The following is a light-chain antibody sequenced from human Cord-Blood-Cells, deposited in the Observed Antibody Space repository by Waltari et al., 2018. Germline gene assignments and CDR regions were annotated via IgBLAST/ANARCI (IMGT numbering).Light chain of an antibody. CDR3: QQYYSTWT. CDR1: QSVLYSSNNKNY. Sequence: DIVMTQSPDSLDVSLGERATIHCKSSQSVLYSSNNKNYLAWYQQKPGQPPKLLIYWASTRESGVPDRFSGSGSGTDFTLTISSLQAEDVAVYYCQQYYSTWTFGQGTKVEIK. J-gene: IGKJ1*01. CDR2: WAS. V-gene: IGKV4-1*01.